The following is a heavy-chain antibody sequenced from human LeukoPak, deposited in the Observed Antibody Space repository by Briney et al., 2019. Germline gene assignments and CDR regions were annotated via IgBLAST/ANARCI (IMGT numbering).Heavy chain of an antibody. J-gene: IGHJ4*02. CDR2: ISSSGSTI. D-gene: IGHD4-17*01. Sequence: PGGSLRLSCAASGFTFSSYEMNWVRQAPGKGLEWVSYISSSGSTIYYADSVKGRFTISRDNAKNSLYLQTNSLRAEDTAVYYCARDPNYGFDYWGQGTLVTVSS. CDR1: GFTFSSYE. CDR3: ARDPNYGFDY. V-gene: IGHV3-48*03.